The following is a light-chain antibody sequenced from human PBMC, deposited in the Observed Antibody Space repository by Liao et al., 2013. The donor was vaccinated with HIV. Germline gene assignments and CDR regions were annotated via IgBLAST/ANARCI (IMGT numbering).Light chain of an antibody. CDR2: QDR. CDR3: QTWHISTLI. CDR1: KLGNKY. J-gene: IGLJ2*01. V-gene: IGLV3-1*01. Sequence: SYELTQPPSVSVSPGQTASITCSGDKLGNKYSYWYQQKPGQSPVMVIYQDRKRPSGIPERFAGSNSGNTATLTISGTQAMDEADYYCQTWHISTLILGGGTKLTVL.